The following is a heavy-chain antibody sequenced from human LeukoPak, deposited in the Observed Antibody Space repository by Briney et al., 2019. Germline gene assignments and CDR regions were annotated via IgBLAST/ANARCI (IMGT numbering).Heavy chain of an antibody. CDR2: IYPGDSDT. J-gene: IGHJ5*02. CDR3: ARLLPAAEYNWFGP. V-gene: IGHV5-51*01. D-gene: IGHD2-2*01. CDR1: GYSFTSYW. Sequence: GESLKISCKGSGYSFTSYWIGWVRQMPGKGLEWIGIIYPGDSDTRYSPSFQRQVTISADKSISTAYLQWSSLKASDTAMYYCARLLPAAEYNWFGPSGQGTLVTVSS.